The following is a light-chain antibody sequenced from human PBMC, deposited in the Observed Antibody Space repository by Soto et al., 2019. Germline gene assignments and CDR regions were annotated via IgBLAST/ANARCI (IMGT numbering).Light chain of an antibody. J-gene: IGKJ5*01. CDR3: QQHHNWPIT. V-gene: IGKV3-11*01. Sequence: EILSTQSPATLSLCPGERATLSGGASETIMGLLAWYQQRPGQPPRLLIYDTSNRATGIPARFSGSGSGTDFTLTISGLEPADLGVYYCQQHHNWPITFDQGTRLEIK. CDR1: ETIMGL. CDR2: DTS.